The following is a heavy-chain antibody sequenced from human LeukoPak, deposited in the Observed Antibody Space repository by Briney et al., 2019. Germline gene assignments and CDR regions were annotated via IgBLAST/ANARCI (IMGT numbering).Heavy chain of an antibody. D-gene: IGHD6-6*01. CDR1: GGSISSYY. J-gene: IGHJ4*02. Sequence: SETLSLTCTVSGGSISSYYWSWIRQPPGKGLEWIGYIYYSGSTNYNPSLKSRVTISVDTSKNQFSLKLSSVTAADTAAYYCARVRYSSSSVDFDYWGQGTLVTVSS. V-gene: IGHV4-59*01. CDR2: IYYSGST. CDR3: ARVRYSSSSVDFDY.